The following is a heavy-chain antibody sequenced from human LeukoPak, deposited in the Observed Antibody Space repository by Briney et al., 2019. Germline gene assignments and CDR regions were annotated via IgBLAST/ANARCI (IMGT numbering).Heavy chain of an antibody. V-gene: IGHV4-38-2*02. CDR2: IYHSGST. D-gene: IGHD3-16*01. J-gene: IGHJ5*02. CDR1: GYSISSGYY. Sequence: SETLSLTCTVSGYSISSGYYWGWIRQPPGKGLEWIGSIYHSGSTYYNPSLKSRVTISVDRSKNQFSLKLSSVTAADTAVYYCARDTVSSGKNWFDPWGQGTLVTVSS. CDR3: ARDTVSSGKNWFDP.